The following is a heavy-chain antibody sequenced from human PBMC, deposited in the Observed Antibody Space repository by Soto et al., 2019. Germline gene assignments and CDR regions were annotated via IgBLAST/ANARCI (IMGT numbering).Heavy chain of an antibody. CDR3: ARDLSSWREAGYFDY. J-gene: IGHJ4*02. Sequence: GGSLRLSCAASGFTFSSYGMHWVRQAPGKGLEWVAVIWYDGSNKYYADSVKGRFTISRDNSKNTLYLQMNSLRAEDTAVYYCARDLSSWREAGYFDYWGQGTLVTVSS. CDR2: IWYDGSNK. V-gene: IGHV3-33*01. CDR1: GFTFSSYG. D-gene: IGHD6-13*01.